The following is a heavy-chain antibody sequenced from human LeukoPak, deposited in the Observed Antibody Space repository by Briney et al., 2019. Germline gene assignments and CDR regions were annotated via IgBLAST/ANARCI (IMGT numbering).Heavy chain of an antibody. V-gene: IGHV1-69*13. D-gene: IGHD2-15*01. CDR2: IIPIFGTA. J-gene: IGHJ6*03. CDR1: GGTFSSYA. CDR3: ARDPPQGCSGGSCPMDV. Sequence: SVKLSCKASGGTFSSYAISWVRQAPGQGLEWMGGIIPIFGTANYAQKFQGRVTITADESTSTAYMELSSLRSEDTAVYYCARDPPQGCSGGSCPMDVWGKGTTVSVSS.